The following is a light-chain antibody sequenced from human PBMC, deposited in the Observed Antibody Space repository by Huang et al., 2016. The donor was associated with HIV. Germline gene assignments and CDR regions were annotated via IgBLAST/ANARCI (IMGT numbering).Light chain of an antibody. V-gene: IGKV3-11*01. CDR3: QQRSNWPPLLT. J-gene: IGKJ4*01. CDR2: DAS. Sequence: EIVLTQSPATLSLSPGERATLSCRASQSVSSYLAWYQQKPGQAPRLLIYDASNRATGSPARFSGGGSGTDFTLTISSLEPEDFAVYYCQQRSNWPPLLTFGGGTKVEIK. CDR1: QSVSSY.